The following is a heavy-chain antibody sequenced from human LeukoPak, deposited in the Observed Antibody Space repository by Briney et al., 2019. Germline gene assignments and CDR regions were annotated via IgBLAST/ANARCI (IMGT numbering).Heavy chain of an antibody. D-gene: IGHD1-26*01. Sequence: ASVKVSCKASGYTFTSYGISWVRQAPGQGLEWMGWISAYNGNTNYAQKLQGRVTMTTDTSTSTAYMELRSLRSDDTAVYYCASGELTTGDYYFGYWGQGTLVTVSS. CDR2: ISAYNGNT. CDR1: GYTFTSYG. J-gene: IGHJ4*02. CDR3: ASGELTTGDYYFGY. V-gene: IGHV1-18*01.